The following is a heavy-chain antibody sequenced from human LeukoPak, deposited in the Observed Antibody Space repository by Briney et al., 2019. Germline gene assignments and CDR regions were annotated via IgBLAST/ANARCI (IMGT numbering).Heavy chain of an antibody. CDR3: ARGRGGELRDAFDI. D-gene: IGHD1-7*01. CDR1: GGSISSYY. J-gene: IGHJ3*02. CDR2: IYDSGST. Sequence: SETLSLTCTVSGGSISSYYWSWIRQPPGKGLEWIGYIYDSGSTNYNPSLKSRVTISVDTSKNQFSLKLSSVTAADTAVYYCARGRGGELRDAFDIWGQGTMVTVSS. V-gene: IGHV4-59*01.